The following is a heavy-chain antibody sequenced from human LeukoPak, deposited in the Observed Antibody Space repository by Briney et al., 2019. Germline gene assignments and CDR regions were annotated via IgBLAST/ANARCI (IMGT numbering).Heavy chain of an antibody. J-gene: IGHJ4*02. Sequence: ASVKVSCKASGYTFTVYYIHWVRQAPGQGLEYMGWINPNSGGTNYAQKFQGRVTMTTDISTSTAYMELRSLRSDDTAVFYCVRDLGVDTSMIFFDYWGQGTLVTVSS. CDR3: VRDLGVDTSMIFFDY. CDR1: GYTFTVYY. D-gene: IGHD5-18*01. CDR2: INPNSGGT. V-gene: IGHV1-2*02.